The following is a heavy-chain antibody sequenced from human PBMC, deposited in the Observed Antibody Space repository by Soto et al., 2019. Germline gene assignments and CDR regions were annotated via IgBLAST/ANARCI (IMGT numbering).Heavy chain of an antibody. CDR1: GFTFSSYA. J-gene: IGHJ6*02. CDR3: ATAGGGGYYDMDV. D-gene: IGHD3-16*01. V-gene: IGHV3-23*01. Sequence: EVQLLESGGGLLQPGGSLRLSCAASGFTFSSYAMNWVRQTPGKGLEWVSCIGSRGDDIYYIDSVKGRFTISRDNSKGTLYRHMTGRAPEDTAIFYCATAGGGGYYDMDVWGQGTAVTVSS. CDR2: IGSRGDDI.